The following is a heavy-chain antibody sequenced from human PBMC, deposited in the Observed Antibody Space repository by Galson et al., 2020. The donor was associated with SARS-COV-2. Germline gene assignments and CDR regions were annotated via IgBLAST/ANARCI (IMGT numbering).Heavy chain of an antibody. J-gene: IGHJ4*02. D-gene: IGHD1-26*01. Sequence: GGSLRLSCAASGFTFSSYSMNWVRQAPGKGLEWVPSISSSSSYIYYADSVKGRFTISRDNAKNSLYLQMNSLRAVDTAVYYCVRDPFESGSYWDWGQGTLVTVSS. CDR1: GFTFSSYS. CDR2: ISSSSSYI. V-gene: IGHV3-21*01. CDR3: VRDPFESGSYWD.